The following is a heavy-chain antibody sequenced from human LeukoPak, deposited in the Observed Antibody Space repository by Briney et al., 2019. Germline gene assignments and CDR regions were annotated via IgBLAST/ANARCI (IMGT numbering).Heavy chain of an antibody. D-gene: IGHD3-22*01. V-gene: IGHV3-74*01. CDR3: LREKRLYYYDSSGFDS. CDR1: GFTFSNYW. J-gene: IGHJ5*01. CDR2: INSDGRSA. Sequence: PGGSLRLSCAASGFTFSNYWMHWVRHAPGKGLVWVSRINSDGRSASYADCVKGRFTISRDNAKNTLYLQMSSLRADDTALYHCLREKRLYYYDSSGFDSWGQGTLVTVSS.